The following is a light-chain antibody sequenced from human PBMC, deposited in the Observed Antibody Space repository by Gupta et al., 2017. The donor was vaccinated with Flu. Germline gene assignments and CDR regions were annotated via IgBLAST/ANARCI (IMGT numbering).Light chain of an antibody. J-gene: IGKJ1*01. CDR3: QQYARYST. CDR2: KAS. CDR1: QSISSW. V-gene: IGKV1-5*03. Sequence: DIQMTQSPSTLSASVGDRVTITCRASQSISSWLAWYQQKPGKVPKVLIYKASSLESGVPSRFSGSGSGTEFTLTIISLQPDDFATYYCQQYARYSTFGQGTKVEIK.